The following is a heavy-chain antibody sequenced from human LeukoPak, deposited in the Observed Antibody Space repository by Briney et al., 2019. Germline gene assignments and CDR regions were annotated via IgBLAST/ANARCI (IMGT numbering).Heavy chain of an antibody. CDR1: GFTFDDYA. CDR2: ISWNSGSI. Sequence: GRSLRLSCAASGFTFDDYAMHWVRQAPGKGLEWVSGISWNSGSIGYADSVKGRFTISRDNAKNSLYLQMNSLRAEDTALYYCAKDMGGSYYEAFDYWGQGTLVTVSS. V-gene: IGHV3-9*01. D-gene: IGHD1-26*01. J-gene: IGHJ4*02. CDR3: AKDMGGSYYEAFDY.